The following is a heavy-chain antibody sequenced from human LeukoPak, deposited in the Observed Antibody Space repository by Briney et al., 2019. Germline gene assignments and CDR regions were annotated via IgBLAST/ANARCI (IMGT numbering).Heavy chain of an antibody. V-gene: IGHV3-7*03. CDR3: ARGGGLDV. Sequence: GGSLRLSCAASGFTFRNYVIHWVRQAPGKGLEWVASINHNGNVNYYVDSVKGRFTISRDNAKNSLYLQMSNLRAEDTAVYFCARGGGLDVWGQGATVTVSS. CDR2: INHNGNVN. CDR1: GFTFRNYV. J-gene: IGHJ6*02. D-gene: IGHD3-16*01.